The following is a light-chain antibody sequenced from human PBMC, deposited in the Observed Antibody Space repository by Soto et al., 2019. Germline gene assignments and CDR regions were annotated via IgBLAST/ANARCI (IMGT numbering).Light chain of an antibody. J-gene: IGKJ5*01. Sequence: DIQMTQSPSTLSASVGDRVTITCRASQSLNNDLAWYQQKPGKAPNLLIYGASTLERGVPSRFSGTGSGTEFTLAINSLQPDDFATYYCQQYHRSSITFGQGTRLEIK. CDR2: GAS. V-gene: IGKV1-5*01. CDR3: QQYHRSSIT. CDR1: QSLNND.